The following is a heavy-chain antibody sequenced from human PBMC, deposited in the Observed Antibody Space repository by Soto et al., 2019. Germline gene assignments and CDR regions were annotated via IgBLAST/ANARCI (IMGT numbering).Heavy chain of an antibody. CDR2: IPSDGSKK. Sequence: PGRSLRLSCAASGFTFDIYGMHWVRQAPGKGLEWVAGIPSDGSKKFYVDSAKGRFTISRDNSKNTLYLQMNSPRADDTAVYYCAKDSYSNHRYSDFCGQGTLVTVSS. CDR3: AKDSYSNHRYSDF. CDR1: GFTFDIYG. V-gene: IGHV3-30*18. D-gene: IGHD4-4*01. J-gene: IGHJ4*02.